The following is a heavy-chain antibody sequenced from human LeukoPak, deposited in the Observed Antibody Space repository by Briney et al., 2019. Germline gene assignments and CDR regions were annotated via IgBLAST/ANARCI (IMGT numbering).Heavy chain of an antibody. CDR1: GSTFSNAW. V-gene: IGHV3-15*01. J-gene: IGHJ6*02. CDR2: IKSKTDGGTT. D-gene: IGHD3-3*01. Sequence: GGSLRLSCAASGSTFSNAWMSWVRQAPGKGLEWVGRIKSKTDGGTTDYAAPVKGRFTISRDDSKNTLYLQMNSLKTEDTAVYYCTTQTPYYDFWSGTDYYGMDVWGQGTTVTVSS. CDR3: TTQTPYYDFWSGTDYYGMDV.